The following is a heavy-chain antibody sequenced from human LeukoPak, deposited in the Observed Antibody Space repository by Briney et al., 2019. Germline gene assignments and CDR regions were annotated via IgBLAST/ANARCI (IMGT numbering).Heavy chain of an antibody. CDR3: AGSPQNYGDYYFDY. CDR2: IYYSGST. V-gene: IGHV4-4*02. Sequence: PSETLSLTCAVSGGSISSSNWWSWVRQPPGKGLEWIGYIYYSGSTNYNPSLKSRVTISVDTSKNQFSLKLSSVTAADTAVYYCAGSPQNYGDYYFDYWGQGTLVTVSS. D-gene: IGHD4-17*01. J-gene: IGHJ4*02. CDR1: GGSISSSNW.